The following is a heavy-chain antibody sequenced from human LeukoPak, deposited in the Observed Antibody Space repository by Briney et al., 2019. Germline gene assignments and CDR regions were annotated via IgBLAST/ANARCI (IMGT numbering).Heavy chain of an antibody. D-gene: IGHD5-12*01. V-gene: IGHV5-51*01. CDR2: IHPGDSDT. Sequence: GESLKISFKGSGHIFTSYWIGWVRQMPGKGLEWMGIIHPGDSDTTYSPSFQGQVTISADKSISTAYLQWSSLKASDTAMYYCARHVGVGYDFLLDYWGQGTLVTVSS. CDR3: ARHVGVGYDFLLDY. J-gene: IGHJ4*02. CDR1: GHIFTSYW.